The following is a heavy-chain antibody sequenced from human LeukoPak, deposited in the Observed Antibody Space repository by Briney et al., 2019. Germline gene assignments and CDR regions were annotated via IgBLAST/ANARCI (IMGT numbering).Heavy chain of an antibody. J-gene: IGHJ3*02. CDR2: IYHSGSA. V-gene: IGHV4-38-2*02. D-gene: IGHD2-8*01. CDR3: ARAAGLYCTNGVCYFGTFDI. Sequence: PSETLSLTCTVSGLSISSGYYWGWIRQPPGKGLEWIGDIYHSGSAYYNPSLKSRVTISVDASKNQFSLKLSSVTAADTAVYYCARAAGLYCTNGVCYFGTFDIWGQGTMVTVSS. CDR1: GLSISSGYY.